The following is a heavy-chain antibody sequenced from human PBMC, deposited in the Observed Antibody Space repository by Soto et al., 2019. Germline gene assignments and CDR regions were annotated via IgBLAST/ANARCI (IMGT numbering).Heavy chain of an antibody. J-gene: IGHJ6*02. V-gene: IGHV1-2*04. CDR2: INPNSGGT. CDR3: AKADGPSYYYGMDV. Sequence: ASVKVSCKASGYNFINHAIHWVRQAPGQGLEWMGWINPNSGGTNYAQKFQGWVTMTRDTSISTAYMELSRLRSDDTAVYYCAKADGPSYYYGMDVWGQGTTVTVSS. CDR1: GYNFINHA.